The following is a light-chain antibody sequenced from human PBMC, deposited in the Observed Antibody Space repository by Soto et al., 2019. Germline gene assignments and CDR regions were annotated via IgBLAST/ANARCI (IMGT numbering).Light chain of an antibody. J-gene: IGLJ2*01. CDR1: SSDVGGYNY. Sequence: QSAPAQPPSASGSPGQSVTFSCTGTSSDVGGYNYVSWYQQYPGKAPKLMIYEVYKRPSGVPDRFSGSKSGNTASLTVSGLQPEDEADYYCSAYAGSSTWVFGGGTKLTVL. CDR3: SAYAGSSTWV. CDR2: EVY. V-gene: IGLV2-8*01.